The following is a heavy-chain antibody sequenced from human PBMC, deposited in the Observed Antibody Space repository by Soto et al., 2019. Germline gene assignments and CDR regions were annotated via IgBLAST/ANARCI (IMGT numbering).Heavy chain of an antibody. CDR1: GYSFTSYW. J-gene: IGHJ5*02. CDR2: IDPSDSYS. D-gene: IGHD3-10*01. CDR3: ASRVGSGSDVWFDP. V-gene: IGHV5-10-1*01. Sequence: EVQLVQSGAEVKKPGESLRISCKGSGYSFTSYWINWVRQMPGKGLEWMGRIDPSDSYSYYSPSFQGHVTISADKSTTTAYLQWSSLKASDTAMYYWASRVGSGSDVWFDPWGQGTLVTVSS.